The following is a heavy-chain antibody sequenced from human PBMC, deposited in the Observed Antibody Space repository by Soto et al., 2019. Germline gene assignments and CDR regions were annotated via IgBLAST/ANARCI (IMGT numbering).Heavy chain of an antibody. CDR3: ARSPDSSGYYPRWYYYGMDV. V-gene: IGHV1-3*01. Sequence: ASVKVSCKASGYTFTGYAMHWVRQAPGQRLEWMGWINAGNGNTKYSQKFQGRFTITRDTSASTAYMELSSLRSEDTAVYYCARSPDSSGYYPRWYYYGMDVWGQGTTVTVSS. CDR1: GYTFTGYA. CDR2: INAGNGNT. D-gene: IGHD3-22*01. J-gene: IGHJ6*02.